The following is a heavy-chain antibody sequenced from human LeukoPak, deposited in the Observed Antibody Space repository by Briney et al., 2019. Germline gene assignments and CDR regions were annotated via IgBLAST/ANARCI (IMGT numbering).Heavy chain of an antibody. CDR1: GGSISSSSYY. CDR2: IYYSGST. D-gene: IGHD2-15*01. CDR3: ARRYCSGGSCYHQGVSGSPFDP. J-gene: IGHJ5*02. V-gene: IGHV4-39*07. Sequence: KPSETLSLTCTVSGGSISSSSYYWGWIRQPPGKGLEWIGSIYYSGSTYYNPSLKSRVTISVDTSKTQFSLKLSSVTAADTAVYYCARRYCSGGSCYHQGVSGSPFDPWGQGTLVTVSS.